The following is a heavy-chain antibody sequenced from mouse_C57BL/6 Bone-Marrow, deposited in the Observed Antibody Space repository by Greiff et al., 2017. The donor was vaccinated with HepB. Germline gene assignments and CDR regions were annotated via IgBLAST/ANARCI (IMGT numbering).Heavy chain of an antibody. Sequence: VKLQQPGAELVKPGASVKLSCKASGYTFTSYWMHWVKQRPGQGLEWIGMIHPNSGSTNYNEKFKSKATLTVDKSSSTAYMQLSSLTSEDSAVYYCARGQLRLPNFDYWGQGTTLTVSS. D-gene: IGHD3-2*02. CDR2: IHPNSGST. CDR3: ARGQLRLPNFDY. V-gene: IGHV1-64*01. J-gene: IGHJ2*01. CDR1: GYTFTSYW.